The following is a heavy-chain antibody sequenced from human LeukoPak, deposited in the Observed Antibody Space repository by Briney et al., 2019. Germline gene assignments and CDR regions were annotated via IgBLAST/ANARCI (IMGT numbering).Heavy chain of an antibody. Sequence: GGSLRLSCAASGFTFNDYSMNWVRQAPGKGLEWVSYISSSSSTISYADSVKGRFTISRDNSKNTLYLQMNSLRAEDTAVYYCAKDPYPRPPPNYFDYWGQGALVTVSS. J-gene: IGHJ4*02. CDR1: GFTFNDYS. V-gene: IGHV3-48*01. CDR3: AKDPYPRPPPNYFDY. CDR2: ISSSSSTI.